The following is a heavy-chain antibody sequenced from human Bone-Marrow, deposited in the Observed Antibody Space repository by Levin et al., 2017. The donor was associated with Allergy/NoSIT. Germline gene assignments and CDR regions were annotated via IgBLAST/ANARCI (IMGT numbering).Heavy chain of an antibody. J-gene: IGHJ4*02. CDR1: GYTLTQLA. D-gene: IGHD6-13*01. CDR3: ASRKKQLRGPFDF. Sequence: ASVKVSCKVSGYTLTQLAMHWVRQAPGKGLEWMGGFDPRDAKIINAQKFQGRVTMSEDTSTDTAYMELSSLSSEDTAVYFCASRKKQLRGPFDFWGQGTLVTVSS. CDR2: FDPRDAKI. V-gene: IGHV1-24*01.